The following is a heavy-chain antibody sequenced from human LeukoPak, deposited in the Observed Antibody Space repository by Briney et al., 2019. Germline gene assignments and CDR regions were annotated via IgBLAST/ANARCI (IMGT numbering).Heavy chain of an antibody. V-gene: IGHV3-23*01. CDR2: ISGSGGST. CDR3: AKEVRYYDILTGYYPGHFDY. Sequence: GGSLRLSCAASGFTFSSYGMHWVRQAPGKGLEWVSGISGSGGSTYYADSVKGRFTISRDNSKNTLYLQMNSLRAEDTAVYYCAKEVRYYDILTGYYPGHFDYWGQGTLVTVSS. CDR1: GFTFSSYG. D-gene: IGHD3-9*01. J-gene: IGHJ4*02.